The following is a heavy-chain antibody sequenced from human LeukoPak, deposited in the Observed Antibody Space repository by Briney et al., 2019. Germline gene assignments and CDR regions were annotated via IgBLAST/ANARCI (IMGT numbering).Heavy chain of an antibody. CDR1: GGSISSYY. Sequence: SETLSLTCTVSGGSISSYYWSWIRQPAGKGLEWIGRIYTSGSTNYNPSLKSRVTMSVDTSKNQFSLKLSSVTAADTAVYYCARDRRRYWYYYYGMDVWGQGTTITVSS. J-gene: IGHJ6*02. V-gene: IGHV4-4*07. CDR2: IYTSGST. CDR3: ARDRRRYWYYYYGMDV. D-gene: IGHD2-15*01.